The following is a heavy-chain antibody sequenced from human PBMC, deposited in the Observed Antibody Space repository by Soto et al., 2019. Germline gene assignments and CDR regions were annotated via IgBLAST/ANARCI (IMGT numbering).Heavy chain of an antibody. CDR3: ARRIIMIRGVGMDV. CDR1: GYIFTGYY. Sequence: QVQLVQAGAEVKKPGASVKVSCKASGYIFTGYYLHWVRQAPGLGLEWMGWINPNSGGTNSAQKFQGRVTMTRDTSNIPAYMGVSRLRSDDTAIYYCARRIIMIRGVGMDVLGQGPKVTVS. J-gene: IGHJ6*02. CDR2: INPNSGGT. D-gene: IGHD3-10*01. V-gene: IGHV1-2*02.